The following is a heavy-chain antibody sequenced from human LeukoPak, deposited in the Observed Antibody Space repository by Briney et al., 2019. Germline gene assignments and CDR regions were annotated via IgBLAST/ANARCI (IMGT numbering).Heavy chain of an antibody. CDR2: ISYDGSNK. D-gene: IGHD6-25*01. V-gene: IGHV3-30*18. Sequence: PGGSLRLSCAASGFTFSSYGMPWVRQAPGKGLEWVAVISYDGSNKYYADSVKGRFTISRDNSKNTLYLQMNSLRAEDTAVYYCAKVAASGYSNGIDYWGQGTLVTVSS. CDR1: GFTFSSYG. CDR3: AKVAASGYSNGIDY. J-gene: IGHJ4*02.